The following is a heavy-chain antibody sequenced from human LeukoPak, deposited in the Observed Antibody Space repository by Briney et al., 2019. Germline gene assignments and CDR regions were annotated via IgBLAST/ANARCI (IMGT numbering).Heavy chain of an antibody. D-gene: IGHD2-2*01. CDR1: GYIFTTYL. Sequence: GESLKISCQGSGYIFTTYLIAWVRQMPGKGLEWMGILYPDDSSTTYSPSFQGHVTISVDKSISTAYLQWSSLQASDTAMYFCARRVPATVGAEKFDVWGQGTMVTVSS. CDR3: ARRVPATVGAEKFDV. V-gene: IGHV5-51*01. J-gene: IGHJ3*01. CDR2: LYPDDSST.